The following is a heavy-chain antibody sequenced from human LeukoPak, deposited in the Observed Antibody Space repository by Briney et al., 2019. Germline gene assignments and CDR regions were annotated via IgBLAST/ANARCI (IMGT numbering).Heavy chain of an antibody. J-gene: IGHJ6*04. CDR1: GGSFSGYY. CDR3: ARGRYSSSWYYYYGMDV. Sequence: PSETLSRTCAVYGGSFSGYYWSWIRQPPGKGLEWIGEINHSGSTNYNPSLKSRVTISVDTSKNQFSLKLSSVTAADTAVYYCARGRYSSSWYYYYGMDVWGKGTTVTVSS. CDR2: INHSGST. V-gene: IGHV4-34*01. D-gene: IGHD6-13*01.